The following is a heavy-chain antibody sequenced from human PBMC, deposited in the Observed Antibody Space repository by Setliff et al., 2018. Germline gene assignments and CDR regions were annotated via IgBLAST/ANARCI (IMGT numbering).Heavy chain of an antibody. CDR2: IKQDGIXX. Sequence: GGSLRLSCAASGFTFSRYWMSWVRQAPGKGLEWVANIKQDGIXXYYVDSVKGRFTISRDNAKNSLYLQMNSLRVEDTAVYYCARDGGEYWGQGTLVTVSS. CDR3: ARDGGEY. D-gene: IGHD3-16*01. J-gene: IGHJ4*02. CDR1: GFTFSRYW. V-gene: IGHV3-7*01.